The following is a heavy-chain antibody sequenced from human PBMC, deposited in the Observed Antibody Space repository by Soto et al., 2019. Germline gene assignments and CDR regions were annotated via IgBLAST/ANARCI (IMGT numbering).Heavy chain of an antibody. D-gene: IGHD6-6*01. CDR2: MNPNSGNT. CDR3: ASARRETDAFDI. Sequence: ASVKGSCKASGYTFTSYDINCVRQATGQGLEWMGWMNPNSGNTGYAQKFQGRVTMTRNTSISTAYMELSSLRSEDTAVYYCASARRETDAFDIWGQGTMVTV. V-gene: IGHV1-8*01. CDR1: GYTFTSYD. J-gene: IGHJ3*02.